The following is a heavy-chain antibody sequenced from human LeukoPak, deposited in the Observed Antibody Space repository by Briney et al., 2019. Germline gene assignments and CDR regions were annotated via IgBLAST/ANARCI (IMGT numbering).Heavy chain of an antibody. CDR2: INPSGGSA. V-gene: IGHV1-46*01. Sequence: DSVKVSCKASGYTFTSYYMHWVRQAPGQGLEWMGIINPSGGSASYAQKFQGRVTMTRDTSTSTVYMELSSLRSEDTAVYYCARDPQGMYYYDSSGDAFDIWGQGTMVTVSS. J-gene: IGHJ3*02. D-gene: IGHD3-22*01. CDR1: GYTFTSYY. CDR3: ARDPQGMYYYDSSGDAFDI.